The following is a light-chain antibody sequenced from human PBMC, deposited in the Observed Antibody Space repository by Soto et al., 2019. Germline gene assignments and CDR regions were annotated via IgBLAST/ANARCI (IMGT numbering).Light chain of an antibody. CDR1: SSDVGGYNY. CDR3: SSHAGINNVV. V-gene: IGLV2-8*01. CDR2: EVT. Sequence: QSALTQPPSASGSPGQSVTISCTGTSSDVGGYNYVSWYQQHPGKAPKLIIDEVTKRPSGVPDRFSGSKSGNTASLTVSGLQAEDEADYYCSSHAGINNVVFGGGTKVTVL. J-gene: IGLJ3*02.